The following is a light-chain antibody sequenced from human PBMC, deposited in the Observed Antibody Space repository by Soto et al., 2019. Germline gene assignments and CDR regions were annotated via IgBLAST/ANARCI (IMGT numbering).Light chain of an antibody. J-gene: IGKJ1*01. CDR1: QSISSY. CDR2: AAS. Sequence: DIQMTQSPSSLSASVGNRVTITCRASQSISSYLNWYQQKPGKAPKLLIYAASSLQSGVPSRFSGSGVGTDFTLTISSMQPEDFATYYCQQSYITTRTFGQGTKVEIK. V-gene: IGKV1-39*01. CDR3: QQSYITTRT.